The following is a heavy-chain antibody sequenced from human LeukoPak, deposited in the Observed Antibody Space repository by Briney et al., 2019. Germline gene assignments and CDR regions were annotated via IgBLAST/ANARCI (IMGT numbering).Heavy chain of an antibody. D-gene: IGHD6-13*01. V-gene: IGHV4-34*01. CDR2: INHSGST. J-gene: IGHJ4*02. Sequence: SETLSLTCAVYGGSFSAYYWSWIRQPPGKGLEWIGEINHSGSTNYNPSLKSRVTISVDTSKNQFSLKLSSVTAADTAVYYCARDRDTLIPGYSSSWYGARLYYFDYWGQGTLVTVSS. CDR3: ARDRDTLIPGYSSSWYGARLYYFDY. CDR1: GGSFSAYY.